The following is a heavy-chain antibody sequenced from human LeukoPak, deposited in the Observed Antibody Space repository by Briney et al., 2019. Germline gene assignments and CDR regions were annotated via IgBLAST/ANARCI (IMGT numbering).Heavy chain of an antibody. CDR2: INGRGGST. D-gene: IGHD1-26*01. CDR3: ARDAGGRTQREGWFDP. CDR1: GFTFSNYA. V-gene: IGHV3-23*01. Sequence: GGSLRLSCAASGFTFSNYAMSWVRQAPGKGLEWVSSINGRGGSTYYADSVKGRFTISRDNSKNTLYLQMNSLRVEDTAVYYCARDAGGRTQREGWFDPWGQGTLVTVSS. J-gene: IGHJ5*02.